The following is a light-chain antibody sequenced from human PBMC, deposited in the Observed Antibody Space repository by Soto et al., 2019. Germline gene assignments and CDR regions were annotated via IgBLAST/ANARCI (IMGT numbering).Light chain of an antibody. CDR3: QQYYTYRT. V-gene: IGKV1-6*01. J-gene: IGKJ1*01. CDR1: QDIRNT. Sequence: AIQMTQSPSSLSASVGDRVTISCRASQDIRNTLAWYQQKPGEVPKLLIFAASNLQSGVPSRFSGSGSVTDFTLTISCLQSEDFATYYCQQYYTYRTFGQGTKVDIK. CDR2: AAS.